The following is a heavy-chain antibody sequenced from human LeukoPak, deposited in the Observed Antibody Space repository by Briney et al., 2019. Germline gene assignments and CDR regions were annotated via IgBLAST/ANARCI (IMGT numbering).Heavy chain of an antibody. D-gene: IGHD6-6*01. Sequence: TGGSLRLSCAASGFTFSSYEMNWVRQAPGKGLEWVSYISSSGSTIYYADSVKGRFTISRDNAKNSLYLQMNSLRAEDTAVYYCARESATIAARPDRRRDAFDIWGQGTMVTVSS. J-gene: IGHJ3*02. V-gene: IGHV3-48*03. CDR3: ARESATIAARPDRRRDAFDI. CDR2: ISSSGSTI. CDR1: GFTFSSYE.